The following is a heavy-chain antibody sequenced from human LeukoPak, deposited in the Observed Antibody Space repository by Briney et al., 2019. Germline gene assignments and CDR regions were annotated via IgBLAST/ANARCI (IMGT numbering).Heavy chain of an antibody. Sequence: PGRSLRLSCAASGFTFSSYAMHWVRQAPGKGLEWVAVISYDGSNKYYADSVKGRFTISRDNSKNTLYLQMNSLRAEDTAVYYCARDYMIVVVIDYYYGMDVWGQGTTVTVSS. D-gene: IGHD3-22*01. J-gene: IGHJ6*02. V-gene: IGHV3-30-3*01. CDR2: ISYDGSNK. CDR1: GFTFSSYA. CDR3: ARDYMIVVVIDYYYGMDV.